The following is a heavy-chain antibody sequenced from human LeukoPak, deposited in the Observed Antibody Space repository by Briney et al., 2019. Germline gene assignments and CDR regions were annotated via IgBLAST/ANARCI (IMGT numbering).Heavy chain of an antibody. J-gene: IGHJ4*02. CDR2: ISYDGSNK. CDR3: ARVDCSGGSCAGDY. Sequence: GGSLRLSCAASGFTFSSYAMHWVRQAPGKGLEWVAVISYDGSNKYYADSVKGRFTISRDNSKNTLYLQMNSLRAEDTAVYYCARVDCSGGSCAGDYWGQGTLVTVSS. D-gene: IGHD2-15*01. V-gene: IGHV3-30*14. CDR1: GFTFSSYA.